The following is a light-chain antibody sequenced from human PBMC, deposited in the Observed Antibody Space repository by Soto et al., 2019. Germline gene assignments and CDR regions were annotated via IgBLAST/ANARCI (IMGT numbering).Light chain of an antibody. V-gene: IGLV2-23*02. CDR2: EVS. CDR1: SSDVGSYNL. Sequence: QSVLTQPASVSGSPEQSITISCTGTSSDVGSYNLVSWYQQHPGKAPKLMIYEVSKRPSGVSNRFSGSKSGNTASLTISGLQAEDEADYYCCSYAGSSTYVFGTGPKVTVL. J-gene: IGLJ1*01. CDR3: CSYAGSSTYV.